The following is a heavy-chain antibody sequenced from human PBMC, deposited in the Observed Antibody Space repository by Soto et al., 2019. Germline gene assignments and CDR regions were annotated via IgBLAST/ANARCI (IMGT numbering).Heavy chain of an antibody. J-gene: IGHJ4*02. CDR3: GRDPPSGYSYGYGLDY. Sequence: ASVKVSCKASGYTFTSYGIGWWRQALGQGREWMGWISAYNGNTNYAQKLQGRDILTTDTSTSTAYKELRSLITDDTAVFFCGRDPPSGYSYGYGLDYWGQGTLVTVSS. CDR1: GYTFTSYG. D-gene: IGHD5-18*01. CDR2: ISAYNGNT. V-gene: IGHV1-18*01.